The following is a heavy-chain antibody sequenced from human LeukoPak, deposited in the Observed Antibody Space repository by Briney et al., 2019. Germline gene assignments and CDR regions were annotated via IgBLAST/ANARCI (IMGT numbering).Heavy chain of an antibody. Sequence: SVKVSCKASGGTFSSYAISGVRQAPGQGLEWMGGIIPIFGTANYAQKFQGRVTITTDESTSTAYMELSSLRSEDTAVYYCAIGVVVAAAIADSGYDFGYYFDYWGQGTLVTVSS. J-gene: IGHJ4*02. CDR3: AIGVVVAAAIADSGYDFGYYFDY. CDR2: IIPIFGTA. CDR1: GGTFSSYA. V-gene: IGHV1-69*05. D-gene: IGHD5-12*01.